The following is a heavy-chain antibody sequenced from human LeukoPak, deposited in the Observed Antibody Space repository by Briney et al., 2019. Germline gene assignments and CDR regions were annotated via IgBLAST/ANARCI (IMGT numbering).Heavy chain of an antibody. D-gene: IGHD6-13*01. CDR3: AKYPSPAAVAAFDI. CDR1: GFTFRTYG. J-gene: IGHJ3*02. Sequence: GGSLRLSCAASGFTFRTYGMHWVRQAPGKGLEWVAFIQFDGNDKFYADSVKGRFTISRDNSKNTLYLQMNSLRAEDTAVYYCAKYPSPAAVAAFDIWGQGTMVTVSS. CDR2: IQFDGNDK. V-gene: IGHV3-30*02.